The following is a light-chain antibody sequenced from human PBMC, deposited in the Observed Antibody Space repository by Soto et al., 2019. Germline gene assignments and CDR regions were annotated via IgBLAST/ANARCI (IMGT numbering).Light chain of an antibody. Sequence: EIVMMQSPDTLSVSPGERATLSCRASQSIRGNLAWYQQKPGQAPRLLIYDASTGATGIPDRFSASGSGTEFTLTISSLQSEDFAVYYCQQYNKWPLSVGGGTKVELK. CDR1: QSIRGN. J-gene: IGKJ4*01. CDR2: DAS. CDR3: QQYNKWPLS. V-gene: IGKV3-15*01.